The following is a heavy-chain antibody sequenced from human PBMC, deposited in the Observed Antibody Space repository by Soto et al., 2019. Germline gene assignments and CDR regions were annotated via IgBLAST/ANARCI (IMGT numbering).Heavy chain of an antibody. D-gene: IGHD6-13*01. CDR1: GGSISSSSYY. J-gene: IGHJ1*01. V-gene: IGHV4-39*01. Sequence: QLQLQESGPGLVKPSETLSLTCTVSGGSISSSSYYWGWIRQPPGKGLEWIGSIYYSGSTYYNPSLKSRVTISVDTSKNPFSLKLSSVTAADTAVYYCATPLRIAAAGTVLGYFQHWGQGTLVTVSS. CDR3: ATPLRIAAAGTVLGYFQH. CDR2: IYYSGST.